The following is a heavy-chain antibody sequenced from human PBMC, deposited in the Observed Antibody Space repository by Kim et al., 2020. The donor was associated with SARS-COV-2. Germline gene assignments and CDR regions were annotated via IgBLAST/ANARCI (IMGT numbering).Heavy chain of an antibody. J-gene: IGHJ4*02. D-gene: IGHD1-26*01. CDR2: FSYNGNT. V-gene: IGHV4-39*01. Sequence: SETLSLTCTVSGGSINSFTDYWGWIRQPPGKGLEWIGSFSYNGNTYYNPSLKSRVTISADASKNQFSLILSSVTASDTATYYCARRELAGATRPWCPGTLVPVSS. CDR3: ARRELAGATRP. CDR1: GGSINSFTDY.